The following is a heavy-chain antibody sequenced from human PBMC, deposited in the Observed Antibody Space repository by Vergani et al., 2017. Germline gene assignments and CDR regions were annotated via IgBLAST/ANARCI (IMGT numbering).Heavy chain of an antibody. V-gene: IGHV3-30*02. D-gene: IGHD1-26*01. CDR3: AKDEPDGSYLLT. CDR1: GFTFSSSG. CDR2: IRYDGSNK. Sequence: QVQLVESGGGVVQPGRSLRLSCAASGFTFSSSGMHWVRQAPGKGLEWVAVIRYDGSNKYYADSVKGRFTISRDNSKNTLYLQMNSLRAEDTAVYYCAKDEPDGSYLLTWGQGTLVTVSS. J-gene: IGHJ4*02.